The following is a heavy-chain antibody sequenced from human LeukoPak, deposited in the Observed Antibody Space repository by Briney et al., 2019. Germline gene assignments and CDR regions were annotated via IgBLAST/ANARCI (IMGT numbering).Heavy chain of an antibody. CDR1: GFTFSSSA. CDR2: ISNNGGYT. Sequence: GGSLRLSCAASGFTFSSSAMSWVRQAPGKGLEWVSAISNNGGYTYYADSVQGRFTISRDNAKNSLYLQMNSLRAEDTAFYYCARERGCGGDCYYFDYWGQGTLVTVSS. CDR3: ARERGCGGDCYYFDY. V-gene: IGHV3-23*01. D-gene: IGHD2-21*02. J-gene: IGHJ4*02.